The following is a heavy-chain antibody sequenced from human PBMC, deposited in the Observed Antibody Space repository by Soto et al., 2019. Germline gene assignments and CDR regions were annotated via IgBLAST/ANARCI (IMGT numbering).Heavy chain of an antibody. D-gene: IGHD2-15*01. J-gene: IGHJ4*02. CDR3: ARDFGPVVTRGYFDY. Sequence: ASVKVSCKASGYTFTNYGISWVRQAPGQGLEWMGWISAYNGNTNYAQKLQGRVTMTTDTSTSTAYMELRSLRSDDTAVYYCARDFGPVVTRGYFDYWGQGTLVTVSS. CDR1: GYTFTNYG. V-gene: IGHV1-18*01. CDR2: ISAYNGNT.